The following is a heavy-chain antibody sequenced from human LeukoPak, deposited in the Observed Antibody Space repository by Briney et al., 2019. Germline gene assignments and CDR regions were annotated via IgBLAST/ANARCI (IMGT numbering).Heavy chain of an antibody. CDR2: IFYSGRT. J-gene: IGHJ3*02. Sequence: SETLSLTCTVSGGSISNYYWGWIRQPPGKGLEWIGNIFYSGRTYYSPSLRSRVTISLDTSRNQFSLKLHSVTAADTAVYYCAKSNGYGLVDIWGQGTMVTVSS. D-gene: IGHD3-10*01. CDR1: GGSISNYY. V-gene: IGHV4-39*07. CDR3: AKSNGYGLVDI.